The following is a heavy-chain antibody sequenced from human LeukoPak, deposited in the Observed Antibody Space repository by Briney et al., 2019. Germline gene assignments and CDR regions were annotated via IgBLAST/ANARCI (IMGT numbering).Heavy chain of an antibody. CDR1: TFTFGNYW. J-gene: IGHJ4*02. CDR3: ARDPAAWDY. D-gene: IGHD6-13*01. CDR2: IKEDGSEE. V-gene: IGHV3-7*01. Sequence: GGSLRPSCAASTFTFGNYWMSWVRQAPGKGLEWVANIKEDGSEEYYVDSVKGRFTISRDNTKNSLYLQMNSLRAEDTAVYYCARDPAAWDYWGQGTLVTVSS.